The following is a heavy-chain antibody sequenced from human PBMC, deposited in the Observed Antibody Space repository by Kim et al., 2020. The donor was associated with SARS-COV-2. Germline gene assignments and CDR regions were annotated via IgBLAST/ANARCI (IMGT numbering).Heavy chain of an antibody. J-gene: IGHJ5*02. CDR1: GGSISSYY. Sequence: SETLSLTCTVSGGSISSYYWGWIRQPPGKGLEYIGCIYHDGSNYYNPSLKSRVTIYMDTSKNQFSLKLSSVTAADTAVYYCARLNVGSPFDPWGQGTLVTXSS. D-gene: IGHD2-21*02. CDR3: ARLNVGSPFDP. V-gene: IGHV4-59*04. CDR2: IYHDGSN.